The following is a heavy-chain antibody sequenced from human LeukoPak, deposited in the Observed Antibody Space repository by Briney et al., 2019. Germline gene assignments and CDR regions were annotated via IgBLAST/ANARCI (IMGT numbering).Heavy chain of an antibody. V-gene: IGHV3-53*01. CDR2: INSGCTT. CDR3: ARNKGVYGSGSYDN. CDR1: GFTVSGHY. Sequence: PWGSLRLSCAASGFTVSGHYWSRVRQAPGKGLEWVSQINSGCTTYYAHSVKGRFTISRDNSKNTVYLQMNRLRAEDTAVYHCARNKGVYGSGSYDNWGPGTLVTVSS. D-gene: IGHD3-10*01. J-gene: IGHJ4*02.